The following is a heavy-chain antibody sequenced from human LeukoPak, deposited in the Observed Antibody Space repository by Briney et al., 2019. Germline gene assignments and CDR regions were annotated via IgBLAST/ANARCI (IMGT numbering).Heavy chain of an antibody. CDR1: GGSISSYY. Sequence: SETLSLTCTVSGGSISSYYWSWIRQPAGKGLEWIGRIYTSGSTNYNPSLKSRVTMSVDTPNNQFSLKLSSVTAADTAVYYCAGSGIKMIVVVNGAFDIWGQGTMVTVSS. CDR2: IYTSGST. CDR3: AGSGIKMIVVVNGAFDI. J-gene: IGHJ3*02. D-gene: IGHD3-22*01. V-gene: IGHV4-4*07.